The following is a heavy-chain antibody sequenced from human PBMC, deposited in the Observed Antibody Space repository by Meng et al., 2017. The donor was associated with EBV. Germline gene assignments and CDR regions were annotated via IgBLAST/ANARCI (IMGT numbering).Heavy chain of an antibody. J-gene: IGHJ5*02. D-gene: IGHD3-22*01. CDR3: ARGPYYYDSSGYYYGEFDP. CDR1: GYTFTSYD. Sequence: QVRLVASGAEVKKPGASVKVSCKASGYTFTSYDINWVRQATGQGLEWMGWMNPNSGNTGYAQKFQGRVTMARNTSISTAYMELSSLRSEDTAVYYCARGPYYYDSSGYYYGEFDPWGQGTLVTVSS. CDR2: MNPNSGNT. V-gene: IGHV1-8*01.